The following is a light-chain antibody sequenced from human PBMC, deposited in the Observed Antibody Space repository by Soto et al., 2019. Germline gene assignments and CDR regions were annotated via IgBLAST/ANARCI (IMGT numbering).Light chain of an antibody. J-gene: IGLJ2*01. V-gene: IGLV2-14*01. CDR3: SSYTRSTTLNVL. CDR2: EVS. CDR1: SSDVGGSKY. Sequence: QSALTQPASVSGSHGQSITISCTGTSSDVGGSKYVSWYQQHPGKVPKLMIYEVSNRPSGVSNRFSGSKSGNTASLSISELQAEDEAEYYCSSYTRSTTLNVLFGGGTKLTVL.